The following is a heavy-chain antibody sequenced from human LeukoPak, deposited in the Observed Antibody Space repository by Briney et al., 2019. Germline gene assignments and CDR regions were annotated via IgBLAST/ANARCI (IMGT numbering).Heavy chain of an antibody. CDR2: IYYSGST. Sequence: SETLSLTCTVSGGSISSYYWSWIRQPPGKGLEWIGYIYYSGSTNYNPSLKSRVTISVDTSKNQFSLKLSSVTAADTAVYYCARAVFLTQYYFDYWGQGTLVTVSS. V-gene: IGHV4-59*01. CDR1: GGSISSYY. J-gene: IGHJ4*02. CDR3: ARAVFLTQYYFDY. D-gene: IGHD4-23*01.